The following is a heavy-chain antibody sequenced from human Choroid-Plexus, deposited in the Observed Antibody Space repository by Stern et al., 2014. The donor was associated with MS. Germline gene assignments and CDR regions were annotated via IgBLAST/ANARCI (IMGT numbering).Heavy chain of an antibody. CDR2: ISHMFGVA. D-gene: IGHD6-13*01. CDR1: GGSFSSFG. V-gene: IGHV1-69*17. Sequence: QVQLVQSGAEVKKPESSVKVSCKASGGSFSSFGISWVRQAPGKRLEWLGEISHMFGVASYAQNFQGRVTFTADQSTSTAYMELSSLRSEDTAVYYCARHQGGVAANWGQGTLVTVSS. J-gene: IGHJ4*02. CDR3: ARHQGGVAAN.